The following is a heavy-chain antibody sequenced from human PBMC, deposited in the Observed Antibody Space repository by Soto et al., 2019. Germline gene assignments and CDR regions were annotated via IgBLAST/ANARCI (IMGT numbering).Heavy chain of an antibody. CDR1: GASISSGGYY. Sequence: QVHLQESGPGLVKPAQTLSLTCTVSGASISSGGYYWSWIRQHAGKGLEWIGYVYYSGSSYYNPSLKSRVTISVDTSKNLFSLRLRSVTAADTAVYYCAVSMVTFGGIIAPFDYWGQGTLVTVSS. J-gene: IGHJ4*02. CDR2: VYYSGSS. V-gene: IGHV4-31*03. D-gene: IGHD3-16*02. CDR3: AVSMVTFGGIIAPFDY.